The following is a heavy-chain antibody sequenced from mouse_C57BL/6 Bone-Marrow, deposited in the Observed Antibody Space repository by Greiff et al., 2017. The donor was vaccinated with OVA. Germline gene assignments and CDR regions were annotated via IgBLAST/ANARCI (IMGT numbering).Heavy chain of an antibody. D-gene: IGHD1-1*01. V-gene: IGHV1-80*01. CDR3: ARRYYGSRGDLDY. J-gene: IGHJ2*01. Sequence: QVQLQQSGAELVKPGASVKISCKASGYAFSSYWMNWVKQRPGKGLEWIGQIYPGDGDTNYNGKFKGKATLTADKSSSTAYMQLSSLTSEDSAVYFCARRYYGSRGDLDYWGQGTTLTVSS. CDR2: IYPGDGDT. CDR1: GYAFSSYW.